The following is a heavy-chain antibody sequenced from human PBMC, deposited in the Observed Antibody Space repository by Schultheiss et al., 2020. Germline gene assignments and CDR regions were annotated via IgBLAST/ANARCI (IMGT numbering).Heavy chain of an antibody. CDR3: AREGDYEGRPVGY. D-gene: IGHD4-17*01. V-gene: IGHV4-31*03. Sequence: SQTLSLTCTVSGGSISSSSYYWGWIRQPPGKGLEWIGYIYYSGSTYYNPSLKSRVTISVDTSKNQFSLKLSSVTVADMAMYYCAREGDYEGRPVGYWGQGTLVTVSS. J-gene: IGHJ4*02. CDR1: GGSISSSSYY. CDR2: IYYSGST.